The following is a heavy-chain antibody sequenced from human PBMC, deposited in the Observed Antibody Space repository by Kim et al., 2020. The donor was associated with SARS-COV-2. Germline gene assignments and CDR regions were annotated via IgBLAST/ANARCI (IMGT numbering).Heavy chain of an antibody. J-gene: IGHJ4*02. CDR3: AKRILRASSFDY. D-gene: IGHD2-15*01. V-gene: IGHV3-23*01. Sequence: YYAESVKGRFTISGDNSKNTLYLQMNSLRAEDTAVYYCAKRILRASSFDYWGQGTLVTVSS.